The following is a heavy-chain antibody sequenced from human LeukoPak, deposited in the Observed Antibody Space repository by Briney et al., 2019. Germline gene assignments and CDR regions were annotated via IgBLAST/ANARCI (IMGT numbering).Heavy chain of an antibody. CDR3: AKSLTVTTRIHSIDP. V-gene: IGHV3-23*01. D-gene: IGHD4-17*01. Sequence: GGSLRLSCAASGFTFSSYAMNWVRQAPGKGLEWVSAISGSGDSTYYADSVRGRFTISRDNSKNTLYLQMNSLRAEDTAVYYCAKSLTVTTRIHSIDPRGQGTLVTVSS. J-gene: IGHJ4*02. CDR2: ISGSGDST. CDR1: GFTFSSYA.